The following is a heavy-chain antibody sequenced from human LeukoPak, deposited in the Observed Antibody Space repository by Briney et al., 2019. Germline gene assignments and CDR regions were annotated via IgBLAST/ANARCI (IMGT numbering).Heavy chain of an antibody. CDR1: GFTFSSYS. Sequence: GGSLRLSCAASGFTFSSYSMNWVRQAPGKGLEWVSYISSSGSTIYYADSVKGRFTISRDNAKNSLYLQMNSLRAEDTAVCYCAREGCSGGSCYSYDYWGQGTLVTVSS. CDR2: ISSSGSTI. J-gene: IGHJ4*02. CDR3: AREGCSGGSCYSYDY. D-gene: IGHD2-15*01. V-gene: IGHV3-48*04.